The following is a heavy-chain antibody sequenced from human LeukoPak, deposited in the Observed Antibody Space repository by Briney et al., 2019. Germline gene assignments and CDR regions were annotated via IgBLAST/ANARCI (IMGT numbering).Heavy chain of an antibody. CDR1: GYTFTGYY. Sequence: ASVKVSCKASGYTFTGYYMHWVRQAPGQGLEWMGWINPNSGGTTYTQKVQGRVTMTRDTSISTAYMELSRLRSDDTAVYYCASDAYGSGSYSLHYWGQGTLVTVSS. CDR3: ASDAYGSGSYSLHY. CDR2: INPNSGGT. V-gene: IGHV1-2*02. J-gene: IGHJ4*02. D-gene: IGHD3-10*01.